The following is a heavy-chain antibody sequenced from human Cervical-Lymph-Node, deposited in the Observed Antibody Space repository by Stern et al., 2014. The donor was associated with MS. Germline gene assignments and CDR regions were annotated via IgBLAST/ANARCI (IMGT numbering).Heavy chain of an antibody. CDR2: IVVGSGNT. J-gene: IGHJ4*02. Sequence: QLEESGPEVKKPGTSVKVSCKASGFTFTSSAVQWVRQARGKRLEWIGWIVVGSGNTNYAQKFQERVTITRDMSTSTAYMELSSLRSEDTAVYYCAAFNTAMVYFDYWGQGTLVTVSS. CDR1: GFTFTSSA. CDR3: AAFNTAMVYFDY. V-gene: IGHV1-58*01. D-gene: IGHD5-18*01.